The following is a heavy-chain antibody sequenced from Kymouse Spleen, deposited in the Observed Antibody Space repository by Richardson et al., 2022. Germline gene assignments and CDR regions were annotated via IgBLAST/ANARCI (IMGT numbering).Heavy chain of an antibody. CDR3: ARDRGYYGSGSYYNVDYYYYYGMDV. J-gene: IGHJ6*02. CDR1: GGSISSGGYY. D-gene: IGHD3-10*01. Sequence: QVQLQESGPGLVKPSQTLSLTCTVSGGSISSGGYYWSWIRQHPGKGLEWIGYIYYSGSTYYNPSLKSRVTISVDTSKNQFSLKLSSVTAADTAVYYCARDRGYYGSGSYYNVDYYYYYGMDVWGQGTTVTVSS. V-gene: IGHV4-31*03. CDR2: IYYSGST.